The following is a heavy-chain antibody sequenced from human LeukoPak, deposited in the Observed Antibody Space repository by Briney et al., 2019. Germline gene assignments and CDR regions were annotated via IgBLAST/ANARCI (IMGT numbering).Heavy chain of an antibody. J-gene: IGHJ6*02. CDR3: ARATSYRGIAAAGDNYYYYGMDV. CDR1: GYTFTSYG. D-gene: IGHD6-13*01. V-gene: IGHV1-18*01. CDR2: ISAYNGNT. Sequence: ASVKVSCKASGYTFTSYGISWVRQAPGQGLEWMGWISAYNGNTNYAQKLQGRVTMTRDTSTSTVYMELSSLRSEDTAVYYCARATSYRGIAAAGDNYYYYGMDVWGQGTTVTVSS.